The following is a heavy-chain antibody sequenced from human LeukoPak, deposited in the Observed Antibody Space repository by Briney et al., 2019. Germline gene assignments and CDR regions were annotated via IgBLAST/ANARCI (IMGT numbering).Heavy chain of an antibody. J-gene: IGHJ6*02. CDR3: ARFSLTIFGVVIIQDGMDV. CDR1: GFTFSSYW. V-gene: IGHV3-7*01. CDR2: IKQDGSEK. D-gene: IGHD3-3*01. Sequence: GGSLRLSCAASGFTFSSYWMSWVRQAPGKGLEWVANIKQDGSEKYYVDSAKGRFTISRDNAKNSLYLQMNSLRAEDTAGYYCARFSLTIFGVVIIQDGMDVWGQGTTVTVSS.